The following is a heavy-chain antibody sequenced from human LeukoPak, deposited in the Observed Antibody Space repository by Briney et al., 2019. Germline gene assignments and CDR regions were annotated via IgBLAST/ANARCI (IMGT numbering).Heavy chain of an antibody. Sequence: PSETLSLTCTVSGGSISSSSYYWGWIRQPPGKGLEWIGSIYYSGSTYYNPSLKSRVTISVDTSKNQFSLKLSSVTAADTAVYYCARPHNDYGDYGSYGMDVWGQGTTVTVSS. CDR2: IYYSGST. J-gene: IGHJ6*02. V-gene: IGHV4-39*07. D-gene: IGHD4-17*01. CDR1: GGSISSSSYY. CDR3: ARPHNDYGDYGSYGMDV.